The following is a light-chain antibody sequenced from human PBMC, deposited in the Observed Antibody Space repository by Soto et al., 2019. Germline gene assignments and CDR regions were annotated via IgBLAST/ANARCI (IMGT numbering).Light chain of an antibody. Sequence: QSSMTQPPSASGSPGQSFTISCTGTSRDVGAYNYDSWYQQHPGKAPKLMIYEVSKRPSGVPDRFSGSKSGNTASLTVSGLQAEDEDDYYCSSHAGSNNYVFGTGTKVTVL. J-gene: IGLJ1*01. CDR1: SRDVGAYNY. CDR3: SSHAGSNNYV. V-gene: IGLV2-8*01. CDR2: EVS.